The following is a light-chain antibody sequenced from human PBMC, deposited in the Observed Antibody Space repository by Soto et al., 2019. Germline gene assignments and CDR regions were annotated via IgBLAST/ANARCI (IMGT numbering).Light chain of an antibody. Sequence: MYQSPATLSAYVGDRVTMTCRASQSISSWLAWYQQKPGKAPKLLIYDASSLESGVPSRFSGSGSGTEFTLTISSLQPDDFATYYCQQYNSYSFGQRTNVDI. V-gene: IGKV1-5*01. CDR1: QSISSW. J-gene: IGKJ1*01. CDR3: QQYNSYS. CDR2: DAS.